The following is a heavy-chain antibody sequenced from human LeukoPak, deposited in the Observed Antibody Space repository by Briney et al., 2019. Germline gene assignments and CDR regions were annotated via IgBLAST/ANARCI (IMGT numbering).Heavy chain of an antibody. CDR3: AKGYCSSTSCYDRSFDP. J-gene: IGHJ5*02. CDR1: GFTFSSYA. CDR2: ISGSGGST. D-gene: IGHD2-2*01. Sequence: PGGSLRLSCAASGFTFSSYAMSWVRQAPGKGLEWVSAISGSGGSTYYADSVKGRFTISRDNSKNTLYLQMNSLRAEDTAVYYCAKGYCSSTSCYDRSFDPWGQGTLVTVSS. V-gene: IGHV3-23*01.